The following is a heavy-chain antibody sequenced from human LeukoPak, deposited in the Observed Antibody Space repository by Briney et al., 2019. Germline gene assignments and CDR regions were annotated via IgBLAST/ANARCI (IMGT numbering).Heavy chain of an antibody. J-gene: IGHJ4*02. Sequence: GGSLRLSCAASGFTFSSYSMNWVRQAPGKGLEWVSSISSSSRYIYYADSVKGRFTISRDNAKNSLYLQMNSLRAEDTAVYYCASSLKSSGWFHYWGQGTLVTVSS. D-gene: IGHD6-19*01. CDR3: ASSLKSSGWFHY. CDR2: ISSSSRYI. CDR1: GFTFSSYS. V-gene: IGHV3-21*01.